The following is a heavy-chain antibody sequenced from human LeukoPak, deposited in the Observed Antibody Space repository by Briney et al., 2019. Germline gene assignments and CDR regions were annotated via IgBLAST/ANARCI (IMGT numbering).Heavy chain of an antibody. J-gene: IGHJ3*02. Sequence: PSETLSLTCTVSGGSISSYYWSWIRQPPGKGLEWIGEINHSGSTNYNPSLKSRVTISVDTSKNQFSLKLSSVTAADTAVYYCARLNPYLTIAAASDAFDIWGQGTMVTVSS. CDR1: GGSISSYY. CDR2: INHSGST. CDR3: ARLNPYLTIAAASDAFDI. V-gene: IGHV4-59*08. D-gene: IGHD6-13*01.